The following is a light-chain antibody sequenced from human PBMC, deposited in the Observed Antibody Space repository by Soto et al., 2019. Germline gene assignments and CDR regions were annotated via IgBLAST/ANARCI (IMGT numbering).Light chain of an antibody. V-gene: IGKV3-11*01. CDR3: QERGNWPPVT. J-gene: IGKJ5*01. CDR2: DVF. Sequence: EIVLTQSPAILSLSPGERATLSCRASQSVGNYLAWYQQKPGPAPRLLIYDVFNRASGVPARFSGSGYGTDFTLTVDGLQPEDFAVYYCQERGNWPPVTFGHGTRLEI. CDR1: QSVGNY.